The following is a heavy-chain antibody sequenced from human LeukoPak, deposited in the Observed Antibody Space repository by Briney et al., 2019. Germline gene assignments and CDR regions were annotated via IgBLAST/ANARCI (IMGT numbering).Heavy chain of an antibody. D-gene: IGHD3-3*01. Sequence: PSQTLSLTCTVSGGSISSGDYYWSWIRQPPGKGLEWIGYIYYSGSTYYNPSLKSRVTISVDTSKNQFSLKLSSVTAADTAVYYCARGGGFLEWLVYWGQGTLVTVSS. CDR2: IYYSGST. V-gene: IGHV4-30-4*01. CDR1: GGSISSGDYY. CDR3: ARGGGFLEWLVY. J-gene: IGHJ4*02.